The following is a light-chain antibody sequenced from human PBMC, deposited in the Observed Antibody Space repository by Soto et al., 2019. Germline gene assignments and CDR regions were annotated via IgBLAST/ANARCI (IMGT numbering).Light chain of an antibody. CDR3: QQYRDLPQT. CDR1: QSVRSNY. J-gene: IGKJ1*01. Sequence: IVLTQSPGTLSLSPGERATLSCRASQSVRSNYLAWYQQKPGQAPRLLIYNSSTRATGIPDRFSGSGSGTDFTLTISRLEPEDFALYDCQQYRDLPQTFGQGTKVDSK. V-gene: IGKV3-20*01. CDR2: NSS.